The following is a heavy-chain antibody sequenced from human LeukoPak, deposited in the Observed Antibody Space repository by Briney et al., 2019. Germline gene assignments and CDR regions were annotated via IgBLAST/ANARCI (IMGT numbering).Heavy chain of an antibody. D-gene: IGHD3-10*01. J-gene: IGHJ4*02. CDR1: GGSISSSNW. CDR2: IYYSGST. CDR3: ARLMVRGVYYDY. Sequence: SETLPLTCAVSGGSISSSNWWSWVRQPPGKGLEWIGSIYYSGSTYYNPSLKSRVTISVDTSKNQFSLKLSSVTAADTAVYYCARLMVRGVYYDYWGQGTLVTVSS. V-gene: IGHV4-39*01.